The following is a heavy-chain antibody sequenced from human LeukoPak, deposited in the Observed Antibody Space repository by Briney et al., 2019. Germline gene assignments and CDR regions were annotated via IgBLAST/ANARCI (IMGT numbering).Heavy chain of an antibody. J-gene: IGHJ3*02. V-gene: IGHV3-7*03. CDR3: AKERSDAFDI. Sequence: PGGSLRLSCAASGFIFSTIWMSWVRQAPGKGLEWVASIKEDGSEKYYVDSVKGRFTISRDNSKNSLYLQMNSLRTEDTALYYCAKERSDAFDIWGQGTMVTVSS. CDR2: IKEDGSEK. CDR1: GFIFSTIW.